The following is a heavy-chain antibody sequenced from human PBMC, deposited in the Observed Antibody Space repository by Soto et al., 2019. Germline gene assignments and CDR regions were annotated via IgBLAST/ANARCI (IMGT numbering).Heavy chain of an antibody. J-gene: IGHJ4*02. Sequence: GKGLEWVSGISWNSGSIGYADSVKGRFTISRDNAKNSLYLQMNSLRAEDTALYYCAKDIRGSYLGTIDYWGQGTLVTVSS. CDR3: AKDIRGSYLGTIDY. CDR2: ISWNSGSI. V-gene: IGHV3-9*01. D-gene: IGHD1-26*01.